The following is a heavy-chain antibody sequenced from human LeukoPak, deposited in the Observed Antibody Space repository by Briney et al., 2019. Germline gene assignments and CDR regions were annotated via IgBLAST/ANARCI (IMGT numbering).Heavy chain of an antibody. J-gene: IGHJ4*02. CDR2: IYPDNFDT. V-gene: IGHV5-51*01. Sequence: GESLQISFEASGYNFNKYWISCVRQMPGQGLEWMGIIYPDNFDTRYSPSFQAQVTISDDKSINTAYLQWSSLKASDTAMYYCARLIGYCSSTSCRQQLTPHLYYFDYWGQGTLVTVSS. CDR1: GYNFNKYW. D-gene: IGHD2-2*01. CDR3: ARLIGYCSSTSCRQQLTPHLYYFDY.